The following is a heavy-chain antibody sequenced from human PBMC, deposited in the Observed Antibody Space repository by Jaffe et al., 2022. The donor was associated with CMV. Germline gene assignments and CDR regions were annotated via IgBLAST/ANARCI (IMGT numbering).Heavy chain of an antibody. V-gene: IGHV4-39*01. Sequence: QLQLQESGPGLVKPSETLSLTCTVSGGSISSSSYYWGWIRQPPGKGLEWIGSIYYSGSTYYNPSLKSRVTISVDTSKNQFSLKLSSVTAADTAVYYCARRFGSSWYPHTGGYFDYWGQGTLVTVSS. CDR2: IYYSGST. J-gene: IGHJ4*02. D-gene: IGHD6-13*01. CDR3: ARRFGSSWYPHTGGYFDY. CDR1: GGSISSSSYY.